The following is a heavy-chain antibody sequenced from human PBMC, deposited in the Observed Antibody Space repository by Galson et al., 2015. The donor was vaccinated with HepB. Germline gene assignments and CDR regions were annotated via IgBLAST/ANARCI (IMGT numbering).Heavy chain of an antibody. CDR2: IWYDGSNK. CDR3: ARDPNYYGSGSYYNAGWFDP. D-gene: IGHD3-10*01. J-gene: IGHJ5*02. V-gene: IGHV3-33*01. Sequence: SLRLSCAASGFTFSSYGMHWVRQAPGKGLEWVAVIWYDGSNKQYADSVKGRFTISRDNSKNTLYLQMNSLRAEDTAVYYCARDPNYYGSGSYYNAGWFDPWGQGTLVTVSS. CDR1: GFTFSSYG.